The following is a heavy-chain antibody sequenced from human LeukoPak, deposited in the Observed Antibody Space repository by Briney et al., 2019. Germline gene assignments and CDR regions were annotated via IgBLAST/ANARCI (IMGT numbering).Heavy chain of an antibody. D-gene: IGHD6-19*01. CDR3: ARAAEYSSGWYLFDF. Sequence: PSETLSLTCTVSGGSISNYYWTWIRQPAGKGLEWIGRIYTSGGTNYNPSLKSRVTMSVDTSTNQFTLKLSSVTAADTAMYYCARAAEYSSGWYLFDFWGQGILGTVS. V-gene: IGHV4-4*07. CDR1: GGSISNYY. J-gene: IGHJ4*02. CDR2: IYTSGGT.